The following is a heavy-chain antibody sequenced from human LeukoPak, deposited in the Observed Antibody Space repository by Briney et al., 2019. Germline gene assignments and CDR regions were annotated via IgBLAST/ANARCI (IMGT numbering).Heavy chain of an antibody. V-gene: IGHV5-10-1*01. CDR3: ARLVGGTVDY. D-gene: IGHD1-26*01. J-gene: IGHJ4*02. CDR2: IDPSDSYT. CDR1: GYIFTSSW. Sequence: GESLKISCKGSGYIFTSSWISWVRQMPGKGLEWMGRIDPSDSYTNYSPSFQGHVTISADKSASSAYLQWSSLKASDTAMYYCARLVGGTVDYWGQGTLVTVSS.